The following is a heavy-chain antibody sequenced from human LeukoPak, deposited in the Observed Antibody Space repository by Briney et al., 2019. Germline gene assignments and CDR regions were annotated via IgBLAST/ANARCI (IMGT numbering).Heavy chain of an antibody. CDR1: GFTFGDYA. V-gene: IGHV3-49*03. Sequence: GGSLRLSCTASGFTFGDYAMSWFRQAPGKGLEWVGFIRSKGYGGTTEYAASVKGRFTISRDESKSIGYLQMNSLKIEDTAVYYCTRDHTAAAGPGWYFDLWGRGTLVTVSS. CDR3: TRDHTAAAGPGWYFDL. CDR2: IRSKGYGGTT. J-gene: IGHJ2*01. D-gene: IGHD6-13*01.